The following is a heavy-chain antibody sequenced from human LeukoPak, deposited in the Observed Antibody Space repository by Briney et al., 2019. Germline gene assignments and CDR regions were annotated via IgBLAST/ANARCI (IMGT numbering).Heavy chain of an antibody. D-gene: IGHD5-12*01. CDR1: GGSISSSSYY. Sequence: SETLSLTCTVSGGSISSSSYYWGWIRQPPGTGLEWIGSIYYSGSTYYNPSLKSRVTISVDTSKNQFSLKLSSVTAADTAVYYCAAQGSGYDSTFDYWGQGTLVTVSS. V-gene: IGHV4-39*01. CDR2: IYYSGST. CDR3: AAQGSGYDSTFDY. J-gene: IGHJ4*02.